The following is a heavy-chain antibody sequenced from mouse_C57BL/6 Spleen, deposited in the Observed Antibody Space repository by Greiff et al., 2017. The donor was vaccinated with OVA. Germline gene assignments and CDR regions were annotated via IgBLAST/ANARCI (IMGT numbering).Heavy chain of an antibody. J-gene: IGHJ4*01. V-gene: IGHV14-2*01. Sequence: EVKLQESGAELVKPGASVKLSCTASGFNIKDYYMHWVKQRTEQGLEWIGRIDPEDGETKYAPKFQGKATITADTSSNTAYLQLSSLTSEDTAVYYCAKGANWDYYYAMDYWGQGTSVTVSS. CDR2: IDPEDGET. CDR3: AKGANWDYYYAMDY. D-gene: IGHD4-1*01. CDR1: GFNIKDYY.